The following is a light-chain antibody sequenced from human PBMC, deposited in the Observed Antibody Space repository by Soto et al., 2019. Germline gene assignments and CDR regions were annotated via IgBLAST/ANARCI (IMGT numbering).Light chain of an antibody. CDR2: GAS. Sequence: EIVMTQSPATLSVSPGERATLSCRASQSVRRTLAWYQQKPGQAPRLLIYGASTRATGIPARVSGSGSGTEFTRTISSLQSEDFAVYYCQQYNNWPPWTFGQGTKVEIK. V-gene: IGKV3-15*01. CDR3: QQYNNWPPWT. J-gene: IGKJ1*01. CDR1: QSVRRT.